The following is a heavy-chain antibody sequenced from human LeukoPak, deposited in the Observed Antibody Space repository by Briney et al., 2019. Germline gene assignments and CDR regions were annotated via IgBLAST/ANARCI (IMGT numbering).Heavy chain of an antibody. CDR2: ISGSGGST. V-gene: IGHV3-23*01. J-gene: IGHJ4*02. D-gene: IGHD3-22*01. Sequence: AGGSLRLSCAASGFIFSSYAMSWVRQAPGKGLEWVSAISGSGGSTYYADSVKGRFTISRDNSKNTLYLQMNSLRAEDTAVYYCAKDGSHDWKYYYDSSGYPYFDYWGQGTLVTVSS. CDR1: GFIFSSYA. CDR3: AKDGSHDWKYYYDSSGYPYFDY.